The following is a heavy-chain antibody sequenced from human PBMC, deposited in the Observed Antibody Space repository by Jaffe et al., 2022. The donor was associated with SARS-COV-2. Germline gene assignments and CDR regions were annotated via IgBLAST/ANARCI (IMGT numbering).Heavy chain of an antibody. Sequence: EVQLVESGGGLVQPGRSLRLSCAASGFTFDDYAMHWVRQAPGKGLEWVSGISWNSGSIGYADSVKGRFTISRDNAKNSLYLQMNSLRAEDTALYYCAKDIGAFGGYYYYGMDVWGQGTTVTVSS. CDR1: GFTFDDYA. J-gene: IGHJ6*02. V-gene: IGHV3-9*01. D-gene: IGHD3-16*01. CDR2: ISWNSGSI. CDR3: AKDIGAFGGYYYYGMDV.